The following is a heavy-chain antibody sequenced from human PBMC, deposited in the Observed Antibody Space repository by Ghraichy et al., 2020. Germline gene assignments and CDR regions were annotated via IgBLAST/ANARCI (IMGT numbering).Heavy chain of an antibody. D-gene: IGHD3-16*01. CDR1: GFTFSSYG. CDR2: IWYDGSNK. CDR3: ARGGIDY. Sequence: GSLRRACAASGFTFSSYGMHWVRQAPGKGLEWVAVIWYDGSNKYYTDSVKGRFTISRDNSKNTLYLQMNSLRAEDTAVYYCARGGIDYWGQGTLVTVSS. V-gene: IGHV3-33*08. J-gene: IGHJ4*02.